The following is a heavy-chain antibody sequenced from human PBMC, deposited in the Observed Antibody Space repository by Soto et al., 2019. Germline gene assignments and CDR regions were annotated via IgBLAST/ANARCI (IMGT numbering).Heavy chain of an antibody. J-gene: IGHJ4*02. CDR1: GGSISSSRSY. V-gene: IGHV4-39*07. Sequence: PSETLSLTCNVSGGSISSSRSYWAWFRQPPGKELEWIANIFYAGNTYYNPSLKSRVTVSVDTSKNQFSLKLSSVTAADTAVYYCARDTPGTFDYWGQGTLVTVSS. CDR3: ARDTPGTFDY. CDR2: IFYAGNT.